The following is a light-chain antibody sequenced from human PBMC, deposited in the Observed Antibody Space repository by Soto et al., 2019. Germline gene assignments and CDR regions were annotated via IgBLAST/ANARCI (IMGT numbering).Light chain of an antibody. CDR2: AAS. CDR3: QQLNSYLIT. Sequence: DIQMTQSPSSLSASVGDGVTITCRASQSISSYLNWYQQKPGKAPKLLIYAASSLQSGVPPRFSGSGSGTEFTLTISSLQPEDFATYYCQQLNSYLITFGQGTRLEIK. CDR1: QSISSY. V-gene: IGKV1-9*01. J-gene: IGKJ5*01.